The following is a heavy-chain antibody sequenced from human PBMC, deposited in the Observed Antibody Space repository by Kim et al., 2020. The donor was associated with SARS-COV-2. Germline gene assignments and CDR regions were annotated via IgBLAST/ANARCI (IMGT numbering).Heavy chain of an antibody. J-gene: IGHJ6*03. CDR2: INHSGST. Sequence: SETLSLTCAVYGGSFSGYYRSWIHQPPGKGLEWIGEINHSGSTNYNPSLKSRVTISVDTSKNHFSLKLSSVTAADTAVYYCARREGVVTTTILYYYYYMDVWGKGTTVTVSS. CDR3: ARREGVVTTTILYYYYYMDV. CDR1: GGSFSGYY. V-gene: IGHV4-34*01. D-gene: IGHD2-2*02.